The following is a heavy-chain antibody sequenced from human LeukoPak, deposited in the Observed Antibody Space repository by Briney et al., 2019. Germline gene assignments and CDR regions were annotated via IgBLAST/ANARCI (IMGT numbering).Heavy chain of an antibody. CDR3: ATGSGYDYLAIDI. Sequence: GASVKVSCKASGYTFTDYYIHWVRQAPGQGLEWMGWINPNSGATNYPQKFQGRGTMTRDRSISTAYMELNRLRSDDTAIYYCATGSGYDYLAIDIWGQGTMVTVSS. D-gene: IGHD5-12*01. V-gene: IGHV1-2*02. J-gene: IGHJ3*02. CDR1: GYTFTDYY. CDR2: INPNSGAT.